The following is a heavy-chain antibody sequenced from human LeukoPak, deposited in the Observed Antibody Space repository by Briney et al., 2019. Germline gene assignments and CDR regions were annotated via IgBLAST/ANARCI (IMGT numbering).Heavy chain of an antibody. J-gene: IGHJ4*02. Sequence: SGGSLRLSCAASGLTFSDFWVHWVRQPPGKGLVWVALVKGDGRTTIYADSVKGRFTISRDNAKNTLYLQMNGLRADDSGVYYCATGHSYGYDYWGQGVLVTVSS. V-gene: IGHV3-74*01. CDR2: VKGDGRTT. CDR3: ATGHSYGYDY. CDR1: GLTFSDFW. D-gene: IGHD5-18*01.